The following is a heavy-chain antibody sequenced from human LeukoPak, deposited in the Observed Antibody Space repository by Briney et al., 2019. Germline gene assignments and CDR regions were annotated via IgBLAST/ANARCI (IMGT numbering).Heavy chain of an antibody. J-gene: IGHJ6*02. D-gene: IGHD2-21*02. CDR1: GFTVSSNY. Sequence: GGSLRLSCAVSGFTVSSNYMSWVRQAPGKGLEWVSVIYSGGSAYYADSVKGRFTISRDNSKNTLYLQMNSLRAEDTAVYYCARHADPGDYDYYYGMDVWGRGTTVTVSS. CDR2: IYSGGSA. V-gene: IGHV3-66*04. CDR3: ARHADPGDYDYYYGMDV.